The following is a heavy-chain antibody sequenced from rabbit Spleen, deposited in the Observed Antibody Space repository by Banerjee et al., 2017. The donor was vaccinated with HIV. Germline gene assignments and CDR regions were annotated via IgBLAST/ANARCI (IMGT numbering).Heavy chain of an antibody. CDR2: IDAASSDNT. CDR3: ATRNYENVVYAYDL. Sequence: QALEESGGGLVKPGASLTLTCTASGFSFSGGYWMCWVRQAPAKGLESIACIDAASSDNTYYTNWAKGRFTISKSTSLNTVTLQMTSLTAADTATYFCATRNYENVVYAYDLWGPGTLVTVS. V-gene: IGHV1S40*01. D-gene: IGHD6-1*01. CDR1: GFSFSGGYW. J-gene: IGHJ4*01.